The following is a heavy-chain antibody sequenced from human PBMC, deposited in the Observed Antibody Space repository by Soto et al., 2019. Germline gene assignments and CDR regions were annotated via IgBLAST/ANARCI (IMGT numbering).Heavy chain of an antibody. CDR2: ISYDGSNK. J-gene: IGHJ4*02. CDR1: GFTFSSYA. V-gene: IGHV3-30-3*01. CDR3: ARDRGDILTGYYNEGFDY. Sequence: QVQLVESGGGVVQPGRSLRLSCAASGFTFSSYAMHWVRQAPGKGLEWVAVISYDGSNKYYADSVKGRFTISRDNSKNTLYLQMNSLRAEDTAVYYCARDRGDILTGYYNEGFDYWGQGTLVTVSS. D-gene: IGHD3-9*01.